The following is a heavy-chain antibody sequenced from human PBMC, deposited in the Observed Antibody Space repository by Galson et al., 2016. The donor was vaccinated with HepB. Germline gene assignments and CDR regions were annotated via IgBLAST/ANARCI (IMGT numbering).Heavy chain of an antibody. CDR3: AREESAGRDYYHAVDV. V-gene: IGHV4-31*03. D-gene: IGHD4/OR15-4a*01. Sequence: TLSLTCSVSGDSISSASYYWTWIRQHPGKGLEWIGYIYYYGSTYYSPSLRSRVTLSVDTSKNQFSLKLISVSDADTAVYYCAREESAGRDYYHAVDVWGQGTTVTVSS. CDR2: IYYYGST. J-gene: IGHJ6*02. CDR1: GDSISSASYY.